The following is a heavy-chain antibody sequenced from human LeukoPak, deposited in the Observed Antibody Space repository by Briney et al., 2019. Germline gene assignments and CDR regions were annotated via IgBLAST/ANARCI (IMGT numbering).Heavy chain of an antibody. V-gene: IGHV4-61*01. D-gene: IGHD1-26*01. J-gene: IGHJ4*02. CDR3: ARLRLWEPLGYFDY. Sequence: PSETLSLTCTVSGGSISSGSYYWSWIRQPPGKGLEWIGYIYYSGSTNYNPSLKSRVTISVDTSKNQFSLKLSSVTAADTAVYYCARLRLWEPLGYFDYWGQGTLVTVSS. CDR2: IYYSGST. CDR1: GGSISSGSYY.